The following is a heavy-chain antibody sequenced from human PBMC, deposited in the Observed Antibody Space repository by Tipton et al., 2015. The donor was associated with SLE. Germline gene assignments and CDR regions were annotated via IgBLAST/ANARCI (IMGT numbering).Heavy chain of an antibody. V-gene: IGHV4-34*01. CDR2: ISHRGST. J-gene: IGHJ4*02. D-gene: IGHD3-16*01. CDR1: GGSFSGFY. Sequence: TLSLTCAVYGGSFSGFYWSWIRQPPGKGLEWIGEISHRGSTNYNPSLKSRVTISIDTSKNQFSLKLTSVTAADTAMYFCARGHYSDSGDYWSPGEWGQGTLVTVSS. CDR3: ARGHYSDSGDYWSPGE.